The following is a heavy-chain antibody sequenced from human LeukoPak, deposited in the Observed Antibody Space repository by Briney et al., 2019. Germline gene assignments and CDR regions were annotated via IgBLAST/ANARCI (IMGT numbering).Heavy chain of an antibody. CDR2: ISYDGSNK. V-gene: IGHV3-30*18. D-gene: IGHD3-10*01. Sequence: GGSLRLSCAASGFTFSSYGMHWVRQAPGKGLEWVAVISYDGSNKYYADSVKGRFTISRDNSKNTLYLQMNSLRAEDTAVYYCAKEIWFGEPSGMVYWGQGTLVTVSS. CDR3: AKEIWFGEPSGMVY. J-gene: IGHJ4*02. CDR1: GFTFSSYG.